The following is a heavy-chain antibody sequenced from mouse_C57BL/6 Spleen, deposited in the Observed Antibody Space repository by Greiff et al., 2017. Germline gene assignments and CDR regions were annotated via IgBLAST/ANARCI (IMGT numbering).Heavy chain of an antibody. D-gene: IGHD2-1*01. CDR1: GFTFSSYA. V-gene: IGHV5-4*03. CDR2: ISDGGSYT. Sequence: EVKLVDSGGGLVKPGGSLKLSCAASGFTFSSYAMSWVRQTPEKRLEWVATISDGGSYTYYPDNVKGRFTISRDNAKNNLYLQMSHLKSEDTAMYYCARSLYGSPWYYFDYWGQGTTLTFSS. J-gene: IGHJ2*01. CDR3: ARSLYGSPWYYFDY.